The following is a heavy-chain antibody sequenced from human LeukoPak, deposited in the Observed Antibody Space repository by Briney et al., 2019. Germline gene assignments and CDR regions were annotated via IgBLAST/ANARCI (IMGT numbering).Heavy chain of an antibody. CDR3: ARDGVIDALDI. Sequence: SETLSLTCAVYGGSFSGYYWSWIRQPPGKGLEWIGEINHSGSTNYNPSLKSRVTISVDTSKNQFSLKLSSVTAADTAVYYCARDGVIDALDIWGQGTMVTVSS. V-gene: IGHV4-34*01. CDR2: INHSGST. D-gene: IGHD2/OR15-2a*01. CDR1: GGSFSGYY. J-gene: IGHJ3*02.